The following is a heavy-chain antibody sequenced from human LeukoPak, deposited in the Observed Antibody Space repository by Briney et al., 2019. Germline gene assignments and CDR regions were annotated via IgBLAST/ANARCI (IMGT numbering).Heavy chain of an antibody. Sequence: GGSLRLSCAASGFTFSSYAMSWVRQAPGKGLEWVLAISGSGGSTYYADSVKGRFTISRDNYKNTLYLQMNSLRAEDTAVYYCARHRAGYYDTSGYYYDYWGQGTLVTVSS. D-gene: IGHD3-22*01. V-gene: IGHV3-23*01. J-gene: IGHJ4*02. CDR3: ARHRAGYYDTSGYYYDY. CDR2: ISGSGGST. CDR1: GFTFSSYA.